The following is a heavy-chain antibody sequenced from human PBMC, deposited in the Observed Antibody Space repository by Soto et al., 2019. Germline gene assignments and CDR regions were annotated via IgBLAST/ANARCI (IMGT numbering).Heavy chain of an antibody. J-gene: IGHJ4*02. CDR2: LSFDGSNK. Sequence: QVQLVESGGGVVQPGRSLRLSCAASGFTFSNYDMHWVRQAPGEGLEGVAVLSFDGSNKNYADSVKGRFTISRDNSKDTLVLQMNSLRTEDTAVYFCAKDFYAVRVPAAPRPHYFDFWGPGTLVTVSS. D-gene: IGHD2-2*01. CDR1: GFTFSNYD. V-gene: IGHV3-30*18. CDR3: AKDFYAVRVPAAPRPHYFDF.